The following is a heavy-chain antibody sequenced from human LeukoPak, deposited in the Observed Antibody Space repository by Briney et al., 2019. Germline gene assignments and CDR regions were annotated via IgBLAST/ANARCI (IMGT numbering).Heavy chain of an antibody. Sequence: SQTLSLTCTVSGGSISSGGYYWSWRRQHPGRGVEWVGYIYDSGSTYYNPSLKGRVTISVDTSKNQFSLNLSSVTAADTAVYYCASYYYDSSGYLRSGAFDIWGQGAMVTVSS. CDR1: GGSISSGGYY. D-gene: IGHD3-22*01. CDR2: IYDSGST. J-gene: IGHJ3*02. V-gene: IGHV4-31*03. CDR3: ASYYYDSSGYLRSGAFDI.